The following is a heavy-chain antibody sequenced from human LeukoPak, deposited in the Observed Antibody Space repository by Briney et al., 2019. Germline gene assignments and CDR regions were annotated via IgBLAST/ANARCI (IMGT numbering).Heavy chain of an antibody. Sequence: GGSLRLSCVASGFTFSDYYMSWIRQAPGKGLEWVSYISGSGSDIYYADSVKGRFTISRDNAKNSLYLQMNSLRAEDTAVYYCVRNPAASGSFEYWGQGTLVTVSS. CDR3: VRNPAASGSFEY. D-gene: IGHD3-10*01. CDR2: ISGSGSDI. V-gene: IGHV3-11*01. J-gene: IGHJ4*02. CDR1: GFTFSDYY.